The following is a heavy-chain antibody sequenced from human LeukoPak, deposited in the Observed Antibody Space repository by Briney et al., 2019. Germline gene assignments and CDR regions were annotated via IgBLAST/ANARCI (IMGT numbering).Heavy chain of an antibody. CDR2: IIDSGDIT. V-gene: IGHV3-23*01. CDR1: GFTFSSYA. CDR3: AKLGGQEVYNYYVGV. D-gene: IGHD3-16*01. Sequence: GGSLRLSCEVSGFTFSSYAMSWVRQAPGKGLEWVSGIIDSGDITYYANSVKGRFTISRDNSKNILYLQMNSLRAEDTAVYYCAKLGGQEVYNYYVGVWGKGTTVAVSS. J-gene: IGHJ6*03.